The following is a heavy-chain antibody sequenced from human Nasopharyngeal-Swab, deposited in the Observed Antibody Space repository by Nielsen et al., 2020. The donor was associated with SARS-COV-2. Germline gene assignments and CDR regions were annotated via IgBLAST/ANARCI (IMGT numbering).Heavy chain of an antibody. Sequence: GGSLRPSCAASGLTVSSNYMSWVRQAQGKGLEWVSVIYSGGSTYYADSVKGRFTISRDNSKNTLYLQMNSLRAEDTAVYYCARRRRILWFGELLSIGYFDLWGRGTLVTVSS. CDR3: ARRRRILWFGELLSIGYFDL. V-gene: IGHV3-53*01. J-gene: IGHJ2*01. CDR2: IYSGGST. CDR1: GLTVSSNY. D-gene: IGHD3-10*01.